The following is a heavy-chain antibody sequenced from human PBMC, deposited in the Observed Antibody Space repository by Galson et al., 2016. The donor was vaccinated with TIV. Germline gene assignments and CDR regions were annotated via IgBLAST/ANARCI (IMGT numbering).Heavy chain of an antibody. CDR1: GFTFSNYA. Sequence: SLRLSCAASGFTFSNYAMSWVRQAPGKGLEWVSVISGDGSSTYYADSVKGRFTISRDNSKNTLFLQINSLRDEDTAVYYCAKTGDGYSSRWFPIYFYHWGQGTLVTVSS. J-gene: IGHJ4*02. V-gene: IGHV3-23*01. CDR2: ISGDGSST. D-gene: IGHD6-13*01. CDR3: AKTGDGYSSRWFPIYFYH.